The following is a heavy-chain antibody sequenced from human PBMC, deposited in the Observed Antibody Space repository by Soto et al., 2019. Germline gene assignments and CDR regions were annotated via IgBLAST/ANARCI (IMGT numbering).Heavy chain of an antibody. J-gene: IGHJ4*02. CDR2: IDPSDSQT. CDR3: ARQVYDSDTGPNFQYYFDS. D-gene: IGHD3-22*01. Sequence: GESLKISCKGSGYSFAGYWITWVRQRPGKGLEWMGRIDPSDSQTYYSPSFRGHVTISVTKSITTVFLQWSSLRASDTAMYYCARQVYDSDTGPNFQYYFDSWGQGTPVTVSS. CDR1: GYSFAGYW. V-gene: IGHV5-10-1*01.